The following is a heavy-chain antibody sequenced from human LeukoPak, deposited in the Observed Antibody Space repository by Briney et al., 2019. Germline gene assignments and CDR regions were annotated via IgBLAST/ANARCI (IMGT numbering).Heavy chain of an antibody. Sequence: SETLSLTCTVSGGSISSSSYYWGWIRQPLGKGLEWIGSIYYSGSTYYNPSLKSRVTISVDTSKNHLSLNLSSVTAADTAVYYCARMYYDDVWGSYRTPYGMDVWGQGTTVTVSS. CDR3: ARMYYDDVWGSYRTPYGMDV. V-gene: IGHV4-39*07. J-gene: IGHJ6*02. D-gene: IGHD3-16*02. CDR1: GGSISSSSYY. CDR2: IYYSGST.